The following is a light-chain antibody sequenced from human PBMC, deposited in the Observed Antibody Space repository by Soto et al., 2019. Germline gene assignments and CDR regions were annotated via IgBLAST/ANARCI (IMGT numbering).Light chain of an antibody. CDR1: QSLVYSDGNTY. Sequence: DIVLTQTPLSSPVTLGQPASISCRSSQSLVYSDGNTYLSWLQQRPGQPPRLLIYKVSNRFSGVPDRLSGSGAGPEFTLQISRVEDEDVGIYYCMQFSQFTRTFGQGNKVEIK. J-gene: IGKJ1*01. V-gene: IGKV2-24*01. CDR2: KVS. CDR3: MQFSQFTRT.